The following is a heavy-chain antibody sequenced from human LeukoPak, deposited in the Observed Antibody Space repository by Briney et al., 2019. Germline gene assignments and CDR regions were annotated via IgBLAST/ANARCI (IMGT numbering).Heavy chain of an antibody. Sequence: QTGGSLRLSCAASGFTFGDYAMSWVRQAPGKGLEWVGFIRSKAYGGTTEYAASVKGRFTISRDDSKSIAYLQMNSLKTEDTAVYYCTRASGGYFDWPLVYWGQGTLVTVSS. CDR1: GFTFGDYA. J-gene: IGHJ4*02. V-gene: IGHV3-49*04. D-gene: IGHD3-9*01. CDR3: TRASGGYFDWPLVY. CDR2: IRSKAYGGTT.